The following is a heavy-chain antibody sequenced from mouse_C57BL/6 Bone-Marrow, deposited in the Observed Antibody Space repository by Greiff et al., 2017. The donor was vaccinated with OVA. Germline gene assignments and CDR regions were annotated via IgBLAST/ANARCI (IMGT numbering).Heavy chain of an antibody. CDR1: GYTFTTYP. Sequence: QVQLKESGAELVKPGASVKMSCKASGYTFTTYPIEWMKQNHGKSLEWIGNFHPYNDDTKYNEKFKGKATLTVEKSSSTVYLELSRLTSDDSAVYYCARGSYYDYDDAMDYWGQGTSVTVSS. CDR3: ARGSYYDYDDAMDY. D-gene: IGHD2-4*01. V-gene: IGHV1-47*01. CDR2: FHPYNDDT. J-gene: IGHJ4*01.